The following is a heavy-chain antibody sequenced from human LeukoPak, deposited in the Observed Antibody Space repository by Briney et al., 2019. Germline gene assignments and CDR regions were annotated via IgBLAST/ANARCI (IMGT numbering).Heavy chain of an antibody. J-gene: IGHJ4*02. CDR1: GGSFSGYY. CDR3: SRMRRSITRTYYFDY. Sequence: SETLSLTCAVYGGSFSGYYWSWIRQPPGKGLEWIGEINHSGSTNYNPSLKSRVTISVDTSKNQFSLKLSSVTAADTAVYYCSRMRRSITRTYYFDYWGQGTLVTVSS. CDR2: INHSGST. D-gene: IGHD3-10*01. V-gene: IGHV4-34*01.